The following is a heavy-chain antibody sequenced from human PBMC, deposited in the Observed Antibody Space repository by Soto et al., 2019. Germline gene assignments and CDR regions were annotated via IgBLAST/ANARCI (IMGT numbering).Heavy chain of an antibody. J-gene: IGHJ6*02. CDR2: ITGSGGKT. V-gene: IGHV3-23*01. Sequence: PGGSLRPSCAASGFTFSSYSMSWVRQAPGQGLEWVASITGSGGKTYYADSVKGRFTISRDNSKNTGYLQMNSLRADDTAVYYCAKGIAAMDVWGQGTTVTVSS. CDR3: AKGIAAMDV. D-gene: IGHD6-13*01. CDR1: GFTFSSYS.